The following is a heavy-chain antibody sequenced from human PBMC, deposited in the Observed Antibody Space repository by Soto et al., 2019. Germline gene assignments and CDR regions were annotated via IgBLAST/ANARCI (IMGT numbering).Heavy chain of an antibody. Sequence: PGESLKISCKGSGYSFTSYWISWVRQMPGKGLEWMGRIDPSDSYTNYSPSFQGHVTISADKSISTAYLQWSSLKASDTAMYYCARLGDHYHNSSGYSPPLNWGQGTLVTVSS. D-gene: IGHD3-22*01. CDR3: ARLGDHYHNSSGYSPPLN. CDR1: GYSFTSYW. CDR2: IDPSDSYT. J-gene: IGHJ4*02. V-gene: IGHV5-10-1*01.